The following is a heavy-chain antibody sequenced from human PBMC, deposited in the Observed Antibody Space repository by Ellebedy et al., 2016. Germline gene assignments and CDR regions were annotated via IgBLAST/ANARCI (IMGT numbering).Heavy chain of an antibody. Sequence: SETLSLTCTVSGGSISSSSSYWGWIRQPPGKGLEWIGSIYYSGSTYYNPSLKSRVTISVDTSKNQFSLKLSSVTAADTAVYYCAKTVGAYLNAFDIWGLGTMVTVSS. D-gene: IGHD1-26*01. J-gene: IGHJ3*02. CDR3: AKTVGAYLNAFDI. CDR1: GGSISSSSSY. V-gene: IGHV4-39*07. CDR2: IYYSGST.